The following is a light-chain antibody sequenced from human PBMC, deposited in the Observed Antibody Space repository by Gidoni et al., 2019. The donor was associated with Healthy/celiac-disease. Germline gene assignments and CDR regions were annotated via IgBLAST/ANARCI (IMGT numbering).Light chain of an antibody. CDR2: QDS. J-gene: IGLJ2*01. V-gene: IGLV3-1*01. CDR3: QAGDSSIVV. Sequence: SYELTQPPSVSVSPGQTASITCSGDKLGDKYACWYQQKPGQSPVLVIYQDSKRHSGIPERFSGSNAGNTATLTISGTQAMEEADYYCQAGDSSIVVFGGGTKLTVL. CDR1: KLGDKY.